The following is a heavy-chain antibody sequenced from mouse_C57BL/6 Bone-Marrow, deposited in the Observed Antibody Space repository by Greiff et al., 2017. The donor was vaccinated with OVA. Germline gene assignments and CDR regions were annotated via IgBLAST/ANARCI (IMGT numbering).Heavy chain of an antibody. Sequence: VQLQQSGPGLVAPSQSLSITCTVSGFSLTSYGVDWVRQPPGKGLEWLGVIWGGGSTNYTSALMSRMSISEDTSKSQVFLQMNSLKTDNTAMYYCAKLGRFAYWGQGTLVTVSA. V-gene: IGHV2-9*01. J-gene: IGHJ3*01. CDR2: IWGGGST. CDR3: AKLGRFAY. CDR1: GFSLTSYG. D-gene: IGHD4-1*01.